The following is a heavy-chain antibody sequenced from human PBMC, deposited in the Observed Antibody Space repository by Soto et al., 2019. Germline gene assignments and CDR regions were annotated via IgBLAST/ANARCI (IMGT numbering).Heavy chain of an antibody. V-gene: IGHV3-30*18. J-gene: IGHJ4*02. Sequence: GGSLSLSCAASGFTFSSYGMHWVRQAPGKGLEWVAVISYDGSNKYYADSVKGRFTISRDNSKNTLYLQMNSLRAEDTAVYYCAKDPLFDYWGQGTLVTVSS. CDR2: ISYDGSNK. CDR3: AKDPLFDY. CDR1: GFTFSSYG.